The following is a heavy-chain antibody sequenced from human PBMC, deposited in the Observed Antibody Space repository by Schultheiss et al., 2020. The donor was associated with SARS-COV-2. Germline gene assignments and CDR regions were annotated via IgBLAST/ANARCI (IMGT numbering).Heavy chain of an antibody. Sequence: ASVKVSCKASGYTFTSYYMHWVRQAPGQGLEWMGIINPNSGGTNYAQKFQGWVTLTRDTSISTAYMELSSLVSDDTAVYYCARGGGITIFGVAPINNYYYYYSMDVWGKGTPVTVSS. V-gene: IGHV1-2*04. D-gene: IGHD3-3*01. CDR2: INPNSGGT. J-gene: IGHJ6*03. CDR3: ARGGGITIFGVAPINNYYYYYSMDV. CDR1: GYTFTSYY.